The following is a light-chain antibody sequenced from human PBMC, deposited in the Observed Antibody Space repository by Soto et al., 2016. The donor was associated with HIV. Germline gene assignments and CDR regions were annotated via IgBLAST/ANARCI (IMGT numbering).Light chain of an antibody. V-gene: IGKV1-8*01. CDR1: QGISSS. J-gene: IGKJ2*01. CDR3: QQYYNSYT. CDR2: DAS. Sequence: IQMTQSPSSLSASTGDRVSITCRASQGISSSLAWFQQKPGKAPNLLIYDASTLQSGVPSRFSGTGSGTDFTLTISCLQSEDFATYYCQQYYNSYTFGLGDRTRRSN.